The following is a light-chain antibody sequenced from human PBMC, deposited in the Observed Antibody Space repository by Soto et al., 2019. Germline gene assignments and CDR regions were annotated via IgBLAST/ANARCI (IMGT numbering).Light chain of an antibody. CDR1: SSDVGGYNY. Sequence: QSALTQPASVSGSPGQSITISCPGTSSDVGGYNYFSWYQQHPGKAPKLMIYEVSNRPSGVSNRFSGSKYGNTASLTISGLQAEDEADYYCSSYTSNSTHWVFGGGTKLTVL. J-gene: IGLJ3*02. CDR3: SSYTSNSTHWV. CDR2: EVS. V-gene: IGLV2-14*01.